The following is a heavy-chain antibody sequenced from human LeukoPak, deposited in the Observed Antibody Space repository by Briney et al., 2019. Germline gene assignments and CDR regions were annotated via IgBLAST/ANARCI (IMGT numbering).Heavy chain of an antibody. D-gene: IGHD2-2*01. CDR3: ARADCSSSTCYLRRSWFDP. Sequence: PGGSLRLSCAASGFTFSSYAMSWVRQAPGKGLEWVSSISGSGGSTFYEDSVKGRFTISRDNSRDNSKNTVYLQMNSLRAEDTAVYYCARADCSSSTCYLRRSWFDPWGQGTLVTVSS. V-gene: IGHV3-23*01. CDR1: GFTFSSYA. J-gene: IGHJ5*02. CDR2: ISGSGGST.